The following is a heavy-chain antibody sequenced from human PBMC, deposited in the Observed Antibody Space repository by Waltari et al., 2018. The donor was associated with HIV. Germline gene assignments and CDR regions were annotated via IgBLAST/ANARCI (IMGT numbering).Heavy chain of an antibody. CDR3: ARGRVTIFGVVIIPHYYYYYMDV. J-gene: IGHJ6*03. V-gene: IGHV4-34*01. D-gene: IGHD3-3*01. Sequence: QVQLQQWGAGLLKPSETLSLTCAVYGGSFSGYYWSWIRQPPGKGLEWIGEINHSGSINYNPSLKSRVTISVDTSKNQFSLKLSSVTAADTAVYYCARGRVTIFGVVIIPHYYYYYMDVWGKGTTVTVSS. CDR1: GGSFSGYY. CDR2: INHSGSI.